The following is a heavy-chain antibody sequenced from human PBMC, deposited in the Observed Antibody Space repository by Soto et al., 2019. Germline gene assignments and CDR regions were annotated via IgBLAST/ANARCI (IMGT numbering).Heavy chain of an antibody. V-gene: IGHV4-31*03. Sequence: PSEALSLTCSVSGGSITTGGTYWSWARLLPGKGLQWVGYIYYTGAAYYNPALKSRVTISLDTSENRFSLKLTSVTAADTAVYYCARRTFNPISFDFWGHGRKVTVSS. D-gene: IGHD2-21*01. CDR3: ARRTFNPISFDF. J-gene: IGHJ4*01. CDR1: GGSITTGGTY. CDR2: IYYTGAA.